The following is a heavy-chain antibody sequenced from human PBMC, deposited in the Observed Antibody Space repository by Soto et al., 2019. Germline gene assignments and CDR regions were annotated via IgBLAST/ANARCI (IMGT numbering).Heavy chain of an antibody. D-gene: IGHD3-9*01. CDR1: GGSISNFY. CDR3: ARTVLGPDLLADSFVDYYYYMDV. J-gene: IGHJ6*03. V-gene: IGHV4-59*08. CDR2: VYYTGST. Sequence: SETLSLTCPVSGGSISNFYWSWIRQPPGKGLEWIGYVYYTGSTSYNPSLKRRVTFSADSSRGQFSLRLNSVTAADTAVYYCARTVLGPDLLADSFVDYYYYMDVWGQGTTVTVSS.